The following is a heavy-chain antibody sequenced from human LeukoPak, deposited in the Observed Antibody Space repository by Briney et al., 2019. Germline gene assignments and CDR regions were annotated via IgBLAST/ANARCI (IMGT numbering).Heavy chain of an antibody. CDR2: IKQDGSEK. D-gene: IGHD3-16*02. CDR3: ASYDYVWGSYRGPFDY. J-gene: IGHJ4*02. V-gene: IGHV3-7*01. CDR1: GPTFSSYW. Sequence: GGSLRLSCAASGPTFSSYWMSWVRQAPGKGLEWVANIKQDGSEKYYVDSVKGRFTISRDNAKNSLYLQMNSLRAEDTAVYYCASYDYVWGSYRGPFDYWGQGTLVTVSS.